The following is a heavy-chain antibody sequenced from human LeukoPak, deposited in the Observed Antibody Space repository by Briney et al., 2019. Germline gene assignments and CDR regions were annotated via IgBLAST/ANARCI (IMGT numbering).Heavy chain of an antibody. D-gene: IGHD6-19*01. CDR2: INHSGST. CDR1: GGSFSGYY. CDR3: ARHPAYRSGWYWYFDL. Sequence: KPSETLSLTCAVYGGSFSGYYWSWIRQPPGKGLEWIGEINHSGSTNYNPSLKSRVTISVDTSKNQFSLKLSSVTAADTAVYYCARHPAYRSGWYWYFDLWGRGTLVTVSS. J-gene: IGHJ2*01. V-gene: IGHV4-34*01.